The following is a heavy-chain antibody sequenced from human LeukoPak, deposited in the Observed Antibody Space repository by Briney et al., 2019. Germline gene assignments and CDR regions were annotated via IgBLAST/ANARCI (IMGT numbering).Heavy chain of an antibody. CDR3: ARDLSQSRYCSGGSCYYY. Sequence: GRSLRLSCAASGFTVSSNYMSWVRQAPGKGLEWVSVIYSGGSTYYADSVKGRFTISRDKSKNTLYLQMNSLRAEDTAVYYCARDLSQSRYCSGGSCYYYWGQGTLVTVSS. CDR1: GFTVSSNY. V-gene: IGHV3-53*01. J-gene: IGHJ4*02. CDR2: IYSGGST. D-gene: IGHD2-15*01.